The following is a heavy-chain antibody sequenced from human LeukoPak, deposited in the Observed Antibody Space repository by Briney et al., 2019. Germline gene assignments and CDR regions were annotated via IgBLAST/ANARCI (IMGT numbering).Heavy chain of an antibody. V-gene: IGHV1-69*05. Sequence: SVKVSCKASGYTFIGYYMHWVRQAPGQGLEWMGGIIPIFGTANYAQKFQGRVTITTDESTSTAYMELSSLRSEDTAVYYCARVSDFWSGYNYYFDYWGQGTLVTVSS. CDR1: GYTFIGYY. CDR2: IIPIFGTA. CDR3: ARVSDFWSGYNYYFDY. J-gene: IGHJ4*02. D-gene: IGHD3-3*01.